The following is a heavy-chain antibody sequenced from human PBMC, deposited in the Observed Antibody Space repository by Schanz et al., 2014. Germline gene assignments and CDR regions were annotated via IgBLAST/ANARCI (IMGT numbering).Heavy chain of an antibody. CDR3: ARDASSSDYHLAH. CDR2: ITYNGGTI. Sequence: EVQLVESGGGLVKPGGSLRLSCATSGFTLNNAWMNWVRQAPGKGLEWISYITYNGGTIYYADSVRGRFTISRDNAKNSLYLEMNSLRVEDTAFYYCARDASSSDYHLAHWGQGTLXTVSS. V-gene: IGHV3-48*04. J-gene: IGHJ4*02. CDR1: GFTLNNAW. D-gene: IGHD3-22*01.